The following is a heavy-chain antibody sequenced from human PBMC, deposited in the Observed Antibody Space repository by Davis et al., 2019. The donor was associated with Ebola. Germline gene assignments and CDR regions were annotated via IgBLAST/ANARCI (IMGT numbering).Heavy chain of an antibody. Sequence: GESLKISCAASGFTFSDYYMSWIRHAPGKGLEWISYTSKTGNTVFYAESVKGRFTISRDNAENSLYLQMNSLRAEDSAVYYCARGGEDYGRWYFDLWGRGTLVTVSS. CDR2: TSKTGNTV. J-gene: IGHJ2*01. CDR3: ARGGEDYGRWYFDL. D-gene: IGHD4-17*01. CDR1: GFTFSDYY. V-gene: IGHV3-11*01.